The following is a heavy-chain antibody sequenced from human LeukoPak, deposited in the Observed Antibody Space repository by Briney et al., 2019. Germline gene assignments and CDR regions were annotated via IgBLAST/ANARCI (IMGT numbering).Heavy chain of an antibody. D-gene: IGHD6-13*01. Sequence: SETLSLTCTVSGGSIRSSYYYWGWIRQPPGKGLEWIGGIYDSGSTYYNPSLKSRVTISVDTSKNQFSLKLNSVTAADTAVYYCARPSIAAAGGRFDYWGQGTLVTVSS. J-gene: IGHJ4*02. CDR2: IYDSGST. CDR1: GGSIRSSYYY. V-gene: IGHV4-39*01. CDR3: ARPSIAAAGGRFDY.